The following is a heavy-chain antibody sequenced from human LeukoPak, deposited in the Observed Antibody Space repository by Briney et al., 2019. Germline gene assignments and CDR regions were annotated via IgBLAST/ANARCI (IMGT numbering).Heavy chain of an antibody. D-gene: IGHD2-2*01. CDR2: ISAYNGNT. CDR3: ARDDGGPYCSSTSCYFRSAFDI. J-gene: IGHJ3*02. Sequence: ASVPVSCKASGYTFTSYGISWVRQAPGQGLAWMGWISAYNGNTNYAQKLQGRLTMTTDTSTSTAYMELRSLRSDDTAVYYCARDDGGPYCSSTSCYFRSAFDIWGQGTMVTVSS. CDR1: GYTFTSYG. V-gene: IGHV1-18*01.